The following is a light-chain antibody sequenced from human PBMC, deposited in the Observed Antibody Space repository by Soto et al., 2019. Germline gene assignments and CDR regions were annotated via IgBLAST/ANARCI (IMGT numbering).Light chain of an antibody. Sequence: DIQMTQSPSSLSASVGDRVTITCRASQGISNYLAWYQQKPGRVPKLLIYAASTLQSGVPSRFSGSGTGTDFTLTISSLQPEDVATYYCQKYNGAPRALGQGTKVDIK. CDR2: AAS. CDR1: QGISNY. V-gene: IGKV1-27*01. J-gene: IGKJ1*01. CDR3: QKYNGAPRA.